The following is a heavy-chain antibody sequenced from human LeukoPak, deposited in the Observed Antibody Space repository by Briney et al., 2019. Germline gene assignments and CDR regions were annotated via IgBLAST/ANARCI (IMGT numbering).Heavy chain of an antibody. CDR1: GASISSYY. CDR3: ARRASGYYEIFDY. CDR2: MYTSGST. J-gene: IGHJ4*02. V-gene: IGHV4-4*07. D-gene: IGHD3-22*01. Sequence: SETLSLTCTVSGASISSYYWSWIRQPAGKGLEWIGRMYTSGSTNYNPSLKSRVTMSADTSKNQFSLKLSSVTAADTAVYYCARRASGYYEIFDYWGQGILVTVSS.